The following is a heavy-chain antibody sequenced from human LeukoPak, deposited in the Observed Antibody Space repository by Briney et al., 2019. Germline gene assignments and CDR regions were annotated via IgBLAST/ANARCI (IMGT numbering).Heavy chain of an antibody. V-gene: IGHV3-15*05. CDR3: IAHFPYFYGLDV. CDR1: GFTIGTAW. Sequence: KPGVSLRLSCVSSGFTIGTAWMSWVRQAPGKGLEWLGHIKSEGEGATTDYAAPAKGRFAISRDDSRNMIYLQMSSLKIDDTAIYYCIAHFPYFYGLDVWGKGTTVTVSS. D-gene: IGHD3-3*02. CDR2: IKSEGEGATT. J-gene: IGHJ6*04.